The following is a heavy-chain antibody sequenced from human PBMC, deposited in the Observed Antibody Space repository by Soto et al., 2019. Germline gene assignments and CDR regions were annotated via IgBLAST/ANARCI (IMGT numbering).Heavy chain of an antibody. CDR2: ISGSGGST. CDR3: AIPIPLRDYYGMDV. D-gene: IGHD2-21*01. J-gene: IGHJ6*02. V-gene: IGHV3-23*01. CDR1: GFTFSSYA. Sequence: EVQLLESGGGLVQPGGSLRLSCAASGFTFSSYAMSWVRQAPGKGLEWVSAISGSGGSTYYADYVKGRFTISRDNSKNTLYLQMNSLRAEDTAVYYCAIPIPLRDYYGMDVWGQGTTVTVSS.